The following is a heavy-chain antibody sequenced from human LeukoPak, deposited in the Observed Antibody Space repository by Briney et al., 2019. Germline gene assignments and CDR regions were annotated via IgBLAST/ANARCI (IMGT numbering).Heavy chain of an antibody. CDR2: IIPILGIA. Sequence: SVKVSCKASGYTFTSYGISWVRQAHGQGLEWMGRIIPILGIANYAQKFQGRVTITADKSTSTAYMELSSLRSEDTAVYYCARGGYSYGSFDYWGQGTLVTVSS. CDR3: ARGGYSYGSFDY. CDR1: GYTFTSYG. D-gene: IGHD5-18*01. J-gene: IGHJ4*02. V-gene: IGHV1-69*04.